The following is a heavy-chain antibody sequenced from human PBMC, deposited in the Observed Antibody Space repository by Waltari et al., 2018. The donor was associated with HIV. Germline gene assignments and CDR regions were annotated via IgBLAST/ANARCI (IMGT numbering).Heavy chain of an antibody. Sequence: EVQLVESGGGLVQPGGSLRLSCAASGFTSSSYEMNLVRQAPGKGLEWVSYISRSGSTIHYADSVKGRFTISRDNAKNSLYLRMNSLRAEDTAVYYCARAHITMIRGGNAFDIWGQGTMVTVSS. CDR1: GFTSSSYE. V-gene: IGHV3-48*03. CDR2: ISRSGSTI. CDR3: ARAHITMIRGGNAFDI. D-gene: IGHD3-10*01. J-gene: IGHJ3*02.